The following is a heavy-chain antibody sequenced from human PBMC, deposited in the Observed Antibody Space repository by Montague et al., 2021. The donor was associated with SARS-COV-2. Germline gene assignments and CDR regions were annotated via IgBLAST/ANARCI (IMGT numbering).Heavy chain of an antibody. CDR3: ARGAPTITMIVVVSTGAGWYFDL. CDR1: GGSFSGYY. CDR2: INHSGST. D-gene: IGHD3-22*01. Sequence: SETLSLTCAVHGGSFSGYYWRWIRQPPGKGLEWIGEINHSGSTNYNPSLKSRVSISVDTSKNQFSLKLSSVTAADTAVYYCARGAPTITMIVVVSTGAGWYFDLWGRGTLVTVSS. V-gene: IGHV4-34*01. J-gene: IGHJ2*01.